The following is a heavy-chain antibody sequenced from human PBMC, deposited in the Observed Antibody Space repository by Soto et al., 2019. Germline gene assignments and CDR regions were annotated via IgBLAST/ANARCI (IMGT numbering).Heavy chain of an antibody. V-gene: IGHV1-18*01. CDR1: GYTFTGYG. J-gene: IGHJ4*02. Sequence: ASVKVSCKASGYTFTGYGISWVRQAPGQGLEWMGWISAYNGNTNYAQKLQGRVTMTTDTSTSTAYMELRSLRSDDTAVYYCARGTLSPDYYDILTGLLDYWGQGTLVTVSS. D-gene: IGHD3-9*01. CDR3: ARGTLSPDYYDILTGLLDY. CDR2: ISAYNGNT.